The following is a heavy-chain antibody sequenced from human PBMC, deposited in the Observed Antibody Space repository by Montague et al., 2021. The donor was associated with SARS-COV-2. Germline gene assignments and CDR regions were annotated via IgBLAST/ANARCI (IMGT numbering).Heavy chain of an antibody. D-gene: IGHD4-17*01. V-gene: IGHV2-5*02. CDR2: IYWDDDK. CDR1: GFSLRTSGVG. J-gene: IGHJ4*02. Sequence: PALVKPTQTLTLTCSFSGFSLRTSGVGVGWIRQPPGKALEWLAVIYWDDDKHYSPSLKSRLTITKGTSKNQVVLTMTNMDPVGTATYYCVHSYADYLFDYWGQGTLVSVSS. CDR3: VHSYADYLFDY.